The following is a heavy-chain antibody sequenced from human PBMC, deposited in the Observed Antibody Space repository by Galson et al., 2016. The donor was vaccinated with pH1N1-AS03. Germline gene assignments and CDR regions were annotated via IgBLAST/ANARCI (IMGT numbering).Heavy chain of an antibody. CDR2: TYWRYKWYN. CDR1: GDSVSSYIDA. CDR3: ARGRYSAFDI. Sequence: CAISGDSVSSYIDAWNWIRQSPSGGLEWLGRTYWRYKWYNDYAVSVKSRITINPDTSKNQFSLQLNSVTPEDTAVYYCARGRYSAFDIWGQGTMVTVSS. D-gene: IGHD1-1*01. J-gene: IGHJ3*02. V-gene: IGHV6-1*01.